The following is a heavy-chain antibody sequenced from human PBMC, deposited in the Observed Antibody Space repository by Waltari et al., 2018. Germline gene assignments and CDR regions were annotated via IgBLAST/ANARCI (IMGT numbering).Heavy chain of an antibody. CDR3: ARGGVGSTAGFDY. D-gene: IGHD1-26*01. V-gene: IGHV6-1*01. CDR1: GARVPSNSAA. J-gene: IGHJ4*02. CDR2: TYDRSKWYN. Sequence: QVQLQQSGPGLVKPSQTLSLTCAISGARVPSNSAAWNLIRQSPSRGLEWLGRTYDRSKWYNEYAVSVKSRININPDISKNQFSLQLNSVTPEDTAVYYCARGGVGSTAGFDYWGQETLVTVSS.